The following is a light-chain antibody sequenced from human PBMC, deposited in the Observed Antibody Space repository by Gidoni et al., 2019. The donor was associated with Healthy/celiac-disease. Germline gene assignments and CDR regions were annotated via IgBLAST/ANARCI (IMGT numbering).Light chain of an antibody. CDR1: QSISSY. CDR2: AAS. J-gene: IGKJ4*01. CDR3: QQSYNTPLT. V-gene: IGKV1-39*01. Sequence: DIQMTQSPSSLSASVGDRVTITCRASQSISSYLNWYQLKPGKAPKLLIYAASSLQSGVPSRFSGSGSGTDFTLTISSLQPDDFATYYCQQSYNTPLTFXGXTKVEIK.